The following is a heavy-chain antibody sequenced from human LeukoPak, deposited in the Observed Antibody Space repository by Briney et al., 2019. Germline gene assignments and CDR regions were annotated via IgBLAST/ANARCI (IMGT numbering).Heavy chain of an antibody. J-gene: IGHJ4*02. V-gene: IGHV4-61*02. CDR2: IYTSGNT. CDR3: ARADRSYYYGSGSYSPFDY. CDR1: DGSISSSSYH. Sequence: SETLSLTCTVSDGSISSSSYHWSWIRQAAGKGLERIGRIYTSGNTNYNPSLKSRVTISVDTSKNQFFLRLSSVTAADTAVYYCARADRSYYYGSGSYSPFDYWGQGTLVTVSS. D-gene: IGHD3-10*01.